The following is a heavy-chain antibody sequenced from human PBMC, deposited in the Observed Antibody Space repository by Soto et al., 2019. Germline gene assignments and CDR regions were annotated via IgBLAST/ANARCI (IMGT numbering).Heavy chain of an antibody. CDR2: IYYSGDT. V-gene: IGHV4-30-4*08. D-gene: IGHD2-2*01. J-gene: IGHJ6*02. CDR3: ARCTRTYYYYYGMDV. CDR1: GGSIISGDYY. Sequence: SETLSLTCTVSGGSIISGDYYWSWIRQPPGKGLEWIGYIYYSGDTSYNPSLKSRVTISIATSKNQFSLKLSSVTAADTAFYYCARCTRTYYYYYGMDVWGQGTTVTVSS.